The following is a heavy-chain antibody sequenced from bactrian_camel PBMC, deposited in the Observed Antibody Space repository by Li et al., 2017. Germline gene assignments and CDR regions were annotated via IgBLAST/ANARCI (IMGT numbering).Heavy chain of an antibody. Sequence: HVQLVESGGGSVQAGGSLRLSCAASEFTGSMNCMGWFRQAPGKGPEWVSGISRDGRTTYYADSVKGRFTISRDNAKNTVWLQMNNLKSEDTALYFCSTDPTFHPRGQGTQVTVS. V-gene: IGHV3S6*01. J-gene: IGHJ4*01. CDR1: EFTGSMNC. D-gene: IGHD2*01. CDR2: ISRDGRTT. CDR3: STDPTFHP.